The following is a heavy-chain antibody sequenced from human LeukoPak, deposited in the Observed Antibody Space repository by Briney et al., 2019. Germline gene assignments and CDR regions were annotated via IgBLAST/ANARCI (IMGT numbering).Heavy chain of an antibody. J-gene: IGHJ3*02. V-gene: IGHV3-30*04. CDR3: ARELEDILTGYDAFDI. D-gene: IGHD3-9*01. CDR1: GFAFSSYA. CDR2: ISYDGSNK. Sequence: PGGSLRLSCAASGFAFSSYAMHWVRQAPGKGLEWVAVISYDGSNKYYADSVKGRFTISRDNSKNTLYLQMNSLRAEDTAVYYCARELEDILTGYDAFDIWGQGTMVTVSS.